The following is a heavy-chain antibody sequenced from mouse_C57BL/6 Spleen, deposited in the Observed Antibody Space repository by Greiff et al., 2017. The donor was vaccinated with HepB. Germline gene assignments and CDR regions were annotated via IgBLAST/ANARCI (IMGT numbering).Heavy chain of an antibody. CDR3: VITTVVASDY. CDR1: GYTFTSYW. D-gene: IGHD1-1*01. CDR2: IDPSDSYT. V-gene: IGHV1-59*01. J-gene: IGHJ2*01. Sequence: VQLQQPGAELVRPGTSVKLSCKASGYTFTSYWMHWVKQRPGQGLEWIGVIDPSDSYTNYNQKFKGKATLTVDTSSSTAYMQLSSLTSEDSAVYYCVITTVVASDYWGQGTTLTVSS.